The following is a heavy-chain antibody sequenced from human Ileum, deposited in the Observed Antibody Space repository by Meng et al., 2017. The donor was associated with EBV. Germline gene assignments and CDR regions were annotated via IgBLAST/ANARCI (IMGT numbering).Heavy chain of an antibody. CDR3: AYFRVGRGGVGS. D-gene: IGHD2/OR15-2a*01. CDR1: GVSVSSDSTH. Sequence: QGQLQCGGHGCVTPSETLPLPGSVSGVSVSSDSTHGSGFRQSPGRGLGGMGHTYGSDINYSPSFRSRVTISIDTAKNQLFLKLTSVTAADTALYYCAYFRVGRGGVGSWGQGTLVTVSS. V-gene: IGHV4-61*01. CDR2: TYGSDI. J-gene: IGHJ4*02.